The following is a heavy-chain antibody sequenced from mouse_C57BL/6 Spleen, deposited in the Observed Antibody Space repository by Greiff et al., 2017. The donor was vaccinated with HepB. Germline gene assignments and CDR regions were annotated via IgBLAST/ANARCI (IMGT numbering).Heavy chain of an antibody. J-gene: IGHJ2*01. CDR2: INYDGSST. Sequence: EVQLVESEGGLVQPGSSMKLSCTASGFTFSDYYMAWVRQVPEKGLEWVANINYDGSSTYYLDSLKSRFIISRDNAKNILYLQMSSLKSEDTATYYCARDKATYYFDYWGQGTTLTVSS. CDR3: ARDKATYYFDY. D-gene: IGHD4-1*02. CDR1: GFTFSDYY. V-gene: IGHV5-16*01.